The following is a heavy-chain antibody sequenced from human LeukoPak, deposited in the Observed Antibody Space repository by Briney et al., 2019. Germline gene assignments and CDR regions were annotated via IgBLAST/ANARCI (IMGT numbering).Heavy chain of an antibody. Sequence: GGSLRLSRAASGFTFTIYAMGGVRQAPGKGGEWVSGICAGGGSTNYTDSAKGRFPISRDNSKNTLYLQMNSLRAEDTAVYYCAKANSGWYNFDYWGQGTLVTVSS. CDR2: ICAGGGST. CDR1: GFTFTIYA. CDR3: AKANSGWYNFDY. J-gene: IGHJ4*02. D-gene: IGHD6-19*01. V-gene: IGHV3-23*01.